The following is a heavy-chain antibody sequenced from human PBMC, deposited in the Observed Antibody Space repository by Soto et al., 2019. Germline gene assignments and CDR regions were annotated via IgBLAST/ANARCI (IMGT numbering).Heavy chain of an antibody. V-gene: IGHV3-23*01. CDR2: TSGSGGAT. Sequence: PGGSLRLSCAASGFSFSSFAVNWVRQAPGKGLEWVSVTSGSGGATYYADSVKGRFTVSRDNSKNTLSLQMNNLRVEDTAVYYCAKGSGFVKAPSEYWGQGTQVTVSS. CDR1: GFSFSSFA. D-gene: IGHD2-21*01. CDR3: AKGSGFVKAPSEY. J-gene: IGHJ4*02.